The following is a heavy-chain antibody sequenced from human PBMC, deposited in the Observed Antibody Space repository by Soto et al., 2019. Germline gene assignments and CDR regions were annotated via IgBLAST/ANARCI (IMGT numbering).Heavy chain of an antibody. CDR3: AKKAEIAVPRFYFDL. J-gene: IGHJ4*02. D-gene: IGHD2-21*01. CDR1: GFAFGSYA. Sequence: GGSLRLSCAASGFAFGSYAMSWVRQAPRKGLDWVSSMNCGGGSTYYAESVQGRFTISRDNSKNTLYLQMNSLRGEDTAVYYCAKKAEIAVPRFYFDLWGQGTLVTVSS. CDR2: MNCGGGST. V-gene: IGHV3-23*01.